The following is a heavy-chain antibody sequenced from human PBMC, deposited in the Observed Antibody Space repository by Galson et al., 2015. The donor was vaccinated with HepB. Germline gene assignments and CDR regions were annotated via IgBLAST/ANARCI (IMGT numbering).Heavy chain of an antibody. V-gene: IGHV3-30*04. CDR2: ISYDGSNK. J-gene: IGHJ6*02. D-gene: IGHD2-2*01. Sequence: SLRLSCAASGFTFSSYAFHWVRQAPGKGLEWVAVISYDGSNKYYADSVKGQFTISRDNSENTLYLQMNSPRAEDTAVYYCARAAHCSTTSCYNYFYYYGMDVWGQGTTVTVSS. CDR1: GFTFSSYA. CDR3: ARAAHCSTTSCYNYFYYYGMDV.